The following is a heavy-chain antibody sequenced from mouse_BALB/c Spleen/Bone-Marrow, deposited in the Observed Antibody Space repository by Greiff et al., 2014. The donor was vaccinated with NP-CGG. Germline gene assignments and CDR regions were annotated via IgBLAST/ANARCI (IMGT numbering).Heavy chain of an antibody. V-gene: IGHV1S81*02. CDR3: TRGEYYRCDSAMDY. J-gene: IGHJ4*01. CDR1: GYTFTSYY. CDR2: INPSNGGT. D-gene: IGHD2-14*01. Sequence: VQLQQSGAELVKPGASVKLSCKASGYTFTSYYMYWVKQRPGQGLEWIGEINPSNGGTNFNEKFKSKATLTVGKSSSTAYMQLSSLTSEDSAVYYCTRGEYYRCDSAMDYWGQGTSVTVSS.